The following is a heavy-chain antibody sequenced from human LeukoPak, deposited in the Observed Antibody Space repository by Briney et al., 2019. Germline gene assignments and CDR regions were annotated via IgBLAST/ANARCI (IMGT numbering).Heavy chain of an antibody. CDR1: GGSISSGGSY. V-gene: IGHV4-31*01. CDR3: ARETTILRFFDY. D-gene: IGHD4-17*01. Sequence: SQTLSLTCTVSGGSISSGGSYWSWTSQHPRKGLGWMEYIYYRGSTYYNPSLKSQVTISVDTSKNQFSLKLSSVTAADTAVYYCARETTILRFFDYWGQGTLVTVSS. J-gene: IGHJ4*02. CDR2: IYYRGST.